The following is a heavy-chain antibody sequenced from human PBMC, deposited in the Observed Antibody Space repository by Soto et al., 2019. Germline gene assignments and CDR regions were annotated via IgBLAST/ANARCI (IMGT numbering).Heavy chain of an antibody. D-gene: IGHD2-8*01. CDR1: GYTFTSYG. J-gene: IGHJ4*02. CDR2: ISAYNGNT. Sequence: ASVNVSCKASGYTFTSYGISWVRQAPGQGLEWMGWISAYNGNTNYAQKLQGRVTMTTDTSTSTAYMELRSLRSDDTAVYYCARDAVLMVYATGLDYWGQGTLVTVSS. CDR3: ARDAVLMVYATGLDY. V-gene: IGHV1-18*01.